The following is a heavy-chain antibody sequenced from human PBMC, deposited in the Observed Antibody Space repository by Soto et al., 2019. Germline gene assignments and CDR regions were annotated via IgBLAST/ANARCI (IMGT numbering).Heavy chain of an antibody. J-gene: IGHJ6*02. V-gene: IGHV1-46*01. D-gene: IGHD2-2*01. Sequence: GASVKVSCKASGYTFTSYYMHWVRQAPGRGLEWMGIINPSGGSTSYAQKFQGRVTMTRDTSTSTVYMELSSLRSEDTAVYYCARDIVVVPGGMDVWGQGTTVTVSS. CDR2: INPSGGST. CDR3: ARDIVVVPGGMDV. CDR1: GYTFTSYY.